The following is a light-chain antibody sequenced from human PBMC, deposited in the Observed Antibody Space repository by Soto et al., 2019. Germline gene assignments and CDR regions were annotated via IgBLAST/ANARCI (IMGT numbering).Light chain of an antibody. Sequence: QSVLTQPPSVSAAPRQKVAISCSGSSSNIGNNYVSWYHRVPGSAPKLLIYDNNERPSGIPDRFSGSKSGTSATLDITGLQTRDEGDYYCGTWDSRLRVVVFGGGTKLTVL. CDR2: DNN. CDR1: SSNIGNNY. J-gene: IGLJ2*01. V-gene: IGLV1-51*01. CDR3: GTWDSRLRVVV.